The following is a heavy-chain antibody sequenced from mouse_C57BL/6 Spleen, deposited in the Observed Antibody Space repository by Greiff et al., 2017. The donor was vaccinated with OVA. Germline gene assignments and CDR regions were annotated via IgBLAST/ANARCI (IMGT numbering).Heavy chain of an antibody. CDR2: INPSNGGT. Sequence: QVQLQQPGTELVKPGASVKLSCKASGYTFTSYWMHWVKQRPGQGLEWIGNINPSNGGTNYNEKFKSKATMTVDASSSTAYMQLSSLTSEYSAVYYCARGGFFLLRCNWYFDVWGTGTTVTVSS. D-gene: IGHD1-1*01. CDR1: GYTFTSYW. V-gene: IGHV1-53*01. CDR3: ARGGFFLLRCNWYFDV. J-gene: IGHJ1*03.